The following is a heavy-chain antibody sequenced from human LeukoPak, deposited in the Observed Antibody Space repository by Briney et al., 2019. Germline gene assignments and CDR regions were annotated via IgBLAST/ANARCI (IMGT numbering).Heavy chain of an antibody. Sequence: ASVKVSCKASGYTFTSYDINWVRQATGQGLEWMGWMNPNSGDTGYAQKFQGRVTITRNTSISTAYMELSSLRSEDTAVYYCARGPRRRTTNWFDPWGQGTLVAVSS. D-gene: IGHD4-11*01. CDR2: MNPNSGDT. V-gene: IGHV1-8*03. CDR3: ARGPRRRTTNWFDP. J-gene: IGHJ5*02. CDR1: GYTFTSYD.